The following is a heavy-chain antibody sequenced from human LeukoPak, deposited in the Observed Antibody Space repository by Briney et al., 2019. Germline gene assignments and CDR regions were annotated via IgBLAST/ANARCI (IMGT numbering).Heavy chain of an antibody. D-gene: IGHD1-7*01. CDR3: ARVQNWNYWFDP. CDR1: GYSFTSYW. Sequence: GESLKPSSKGSGYSFTSYWTGWVRQMPRKRREWMGIIYPGDSDTRYSPSFQGQVTISADKSISTAYLQWSSLKASDTAMYYCARVQNWNYWFDPWGQGTLVTVSS. V-gene: IGHV5-51*01. J-gene: IGHJ5*02. CDR2: IYPGDSDT.